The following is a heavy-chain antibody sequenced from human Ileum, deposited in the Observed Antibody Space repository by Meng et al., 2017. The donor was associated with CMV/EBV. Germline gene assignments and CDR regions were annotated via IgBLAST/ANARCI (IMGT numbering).Heavy chain of an antibody. CDR1: GFTFSSYW. Sequence: GESLKISCAASGFTFSSYWMSWVRQATGKGLEWVANIKLDGSEKYSVDTVKGRFTISRDNAKNSLYLQMNSLRAEDTAVYYCARDLYYDDYWGQGTLVTVSS. V-gene: IGHV3-7*01. D-gene: IGHD3-16*01. J-gene: IGHJ4*02. CDR2: IKLDGSEK. CDR3: ARDLYYDDY.